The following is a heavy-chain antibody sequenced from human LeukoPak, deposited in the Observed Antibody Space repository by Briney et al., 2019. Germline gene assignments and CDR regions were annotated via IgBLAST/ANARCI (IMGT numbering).Heavy chain of an antibody. Sequence: GGSLRLSCAASGFTFSSYGMHWVRQAPGKGLEWVAVISYDGSNKYYADSVKGRFTISRDNSKNTLYLQMNSLRAEDTAVYYCAKDAAVAGTTTFDYWGQGTLVTAPS. V-gene: IGHV3-30*18. CDR2: ISYDGSNK. CDR3: AKDAAVAGTTTFDY. D-gene: IGHD6-19*01. CDR1: GFTFSSYG. J-gene: IGHJ4*02.